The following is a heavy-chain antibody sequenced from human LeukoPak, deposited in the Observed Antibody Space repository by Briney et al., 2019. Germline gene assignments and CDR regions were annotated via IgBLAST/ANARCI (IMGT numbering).Heavy chain of an antibody. V-gene: IGHV1-2*02. CDR3: ARDPGYDFWSGYYGTAPGY. CDR1: GYTFTSYG. Sequence: ASVKVSCKASGYTFTSYGISWVRQAPGQGLEWMGWVNPNSGGTNYAQKFQGRVTMTRDTSISTAYMELSRLRSDDTAVYYCARDPGYDFWSGYYGTAPGYWGQGTLVTVSS. J-gene: IGHJ4*02. CDR2: VNPNSGGT. D-gene: IGHD3-3*01.